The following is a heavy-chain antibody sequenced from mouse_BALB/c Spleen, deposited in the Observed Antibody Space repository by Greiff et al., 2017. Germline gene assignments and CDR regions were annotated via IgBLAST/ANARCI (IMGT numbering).Heavy chain of an antibody. J-gene: IGHJ3*01. Sequence: EVQLQESGGGLVKPGGSLKLSCAASGFTFSSYTMSWVRQTPEKRLEWVATISSGGGNTYYPDSVKGRFTISRDNAKNNLYLQMSSLRSEDTALYYCARFPYYGYDVAYWGQGTLVTVSA. V-gene: IGHV5-9*03. CDR1: GFTFSSYT. CDR3: ARFPYYGYDVAY. D-gene: IGHD2-9*01. CDR2: ISSGGGNT.